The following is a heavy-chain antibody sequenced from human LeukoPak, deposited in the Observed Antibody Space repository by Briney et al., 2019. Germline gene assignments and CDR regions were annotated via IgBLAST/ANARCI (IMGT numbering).Heavy chain of an antibody. CDR2: IYYSGST. J-gene: IGHJ6*02. CDR3: ARDLRFLEWLLPHHYCGMDV. Sequence: SETLSLTCTVSGGSISSGGYYWSWIRQHPGKGLEWIGYIYYSGSTYYNPSLKSRVTISVDTSKNQFSLKLSSVTAADTAVYYCARDLRFLEWLLPHHYCGMDVWGQGTTVTVSS. CDR1: GGSISSGGYY. D-gene: IGHD3-3*01. V-gene: IGHV4-31*03.